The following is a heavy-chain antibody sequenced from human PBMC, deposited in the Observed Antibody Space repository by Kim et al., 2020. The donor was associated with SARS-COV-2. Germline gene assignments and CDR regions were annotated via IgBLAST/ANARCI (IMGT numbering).Heavy chain of an antibody. Sequence: ASVKVSCKASGYTFTNYAIHWVRQAPGQRLEWMGWINAGNGNTKDSQKFQDRVTITRDTSANTAYMELSSLRSEDTAVYYCARGYFGSGSGGWFDPWGQG. CDR1: GYTFTNYA. CDR2: INAGNGNT. J-gene: IGHJ5*02. D-gene: IGHD3-10*01. V-gene: IGHV1-3*01. CDR3: ARGYFGSGSGGWFDP.